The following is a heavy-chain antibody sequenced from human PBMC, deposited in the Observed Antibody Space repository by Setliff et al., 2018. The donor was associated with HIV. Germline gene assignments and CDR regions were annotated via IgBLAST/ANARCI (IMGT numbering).Heavy chain of an antibody. Sequence: NPSETLSLTCTVSGGSISSSSYFWGWIRQPPGKGLEWIGSMHYSGTTYYNLSLKSRVTISVDTSKNQFSLKLRSVTAADTAVYYCARDMTYFYDTSGSLGWSDPWGQGTLVTVSS. CDR1: GGSISSSSYF. CDR3: ARDMTYFYDTSGSLGWSDP. V-gene: IGHV4-39*07. CDR2: MHYSGTT. D-gene: IGHD3-22*01. J-gene: IGHJ5*02.